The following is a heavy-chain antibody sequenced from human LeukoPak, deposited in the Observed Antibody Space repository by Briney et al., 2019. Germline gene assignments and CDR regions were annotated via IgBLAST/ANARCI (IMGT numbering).Heavy chain of an antibody. V-gene: IGHV4-61*02. CDR1: GGSISSSSYY. CDR3: ARDEAESSGYSH. CDR2: INSSGST. Sequence: SETLSLTCTVSGGSISSSSYYWSWVRQPAGKGLEWIGRINSSGSTNYNPSLKSRVTMSVDTSKNQFSLRLDSVTAADTAVYYCARDEAESSGYSHWGQGILVTVSS. J-gene: IGHJ4*02. D-gene: IGHD3-22*01.